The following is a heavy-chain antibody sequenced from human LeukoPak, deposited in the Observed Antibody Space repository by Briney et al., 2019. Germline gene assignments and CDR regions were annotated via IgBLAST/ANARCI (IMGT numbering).Heavy chain of an antibody. CDR2: INWNGGST. Sequence: RPGGSLGLSCAASGFTFDDYGMSWVRQAPGKGLEWVSGINWNGGSTGYADSVKGRFTISRDNAKNSLYLQMNSLRAEDTALYYCARGYSSSWAYLDVWGKGTTVTVSS. CDR3: ARGYSSSWAYLDV. CDR1: GFTFDDYG. V-gene: IGHV3-20*04. J-gene: IGHJ6*04. D-gene: IGHD6-13*01.